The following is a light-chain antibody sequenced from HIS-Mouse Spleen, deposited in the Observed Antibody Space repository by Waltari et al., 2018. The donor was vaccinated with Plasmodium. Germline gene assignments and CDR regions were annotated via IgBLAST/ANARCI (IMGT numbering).Light chain of an antibody. CDR2: WAS. CDR3: QQYNNWSFT. CDR1: QSVLYSSNNKNY. Sequence: DIVMTQSPDSLAVSLGERATINCKSSQSVLYSSNNKNYLAWYQQKPGQPPKLLIYWASTRESVVPDRFSGSGSGTDFTLTISSLQSEDFAVYYCQQYNNWSFTFGPGTKVDIK. V-gene: IGKV4-1*01. J-gene: IGKJ3*01.